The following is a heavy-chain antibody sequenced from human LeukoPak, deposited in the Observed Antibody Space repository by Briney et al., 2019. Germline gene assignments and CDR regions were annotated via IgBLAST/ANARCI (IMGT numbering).Heavy chain of an antibody. CDR2: ISWNSGSI. J-gene: IGHJ6*02. V-gene: IGHV3-9*01. CDR3: AKDIGDIVVVRAARRTLYYYYGMDV. CDR1: GFTFDDYG. Sequence: PGGSLRLSCAASGFTFDDYGMHWVRQAPGKGLEWVSGISWNSGSIGYADSVKGRFTISRDNAKNSLYLQMNSLRAEDTALYYCAKDIGDIVVVRAARRTLYYYYGMDVWGQGTTVTVSS. D-gene: IGHD2-2*01.